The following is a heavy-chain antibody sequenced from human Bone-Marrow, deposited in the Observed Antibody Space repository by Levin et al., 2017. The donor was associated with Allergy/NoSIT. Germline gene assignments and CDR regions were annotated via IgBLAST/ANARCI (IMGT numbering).Heavy chain of an antibody. D-gene: IGHD3-10*01. J-gene: IGHJ3*01. V-gene: IGHV5-51*01. CDR2: IYPGDSVP. CDR3: ARLSLVQREANAFDV. CDR1: GYSFTSYW. Sequence: GESLKISCRASGYSFTSYWIGWVRQMPGKGRECMGVIYPGDSVPRYSPSFRGQVTISADKSINTAYLQWSSLKASDTAIFYCARLSLVQREANAFDVWGQGTVVTVS.